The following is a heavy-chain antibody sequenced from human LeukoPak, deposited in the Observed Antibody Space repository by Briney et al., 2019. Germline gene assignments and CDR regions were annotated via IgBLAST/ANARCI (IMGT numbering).Heavy chain of an antibody. Sequence: SETLSLTCTVSGRSVSSGSYYWNWIRQPPGKGLEWIGCIDYSGSTYYNPSLKSRVTVSADTSKNQFSLKLTSVTAADTAVYYCARRWYHAYCDYWGQGSLVTVSS. D-gene: IGHD2-15*01. CDR1: GRSVSSGSYY. CDR2: IDYSGST. V-gene: IGHV4-61*01. CDR3: ARRWYHAYCDY. J-gene: IGHJ4*02.